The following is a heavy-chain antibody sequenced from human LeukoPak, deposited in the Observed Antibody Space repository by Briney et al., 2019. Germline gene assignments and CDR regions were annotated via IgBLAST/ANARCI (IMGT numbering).Heavy chain of an antibody. CDR2: IIPDSGGA. D-gene: IGHD4-23*01. CDR1: GYTFTNYY. Sequence: ASVKVSCKTSGYTFTNYYVHWVRQAPGQGLEWMGYIIPDSGGADYDQRFQGRVTMTRDKSISTVYMELRSLRSDDTAIYYCSTEDKYCFGGNSGKYWGQGTLVTVSS. J-gene: IGHJ4*02. V-gene: IGHV1-2*02. CDR3: STEDKYCFGGNSGKY.